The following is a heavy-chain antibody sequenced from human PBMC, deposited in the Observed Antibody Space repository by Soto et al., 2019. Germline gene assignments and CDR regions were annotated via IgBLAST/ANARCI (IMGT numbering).Heavy chain of an antibody. V-gene: IGHV1-18*01. CDR1: GFTFTRYG. Sequence: ASVKVSCKASGFTFTRYGISWVRQAPGQGLQWMGWISGYNGDANYAQRFQGRVSMTIDTSTTTAYMELRTLTSDDTAVYYCAKNGQPPYYYYGLDVWGQGTTVTVSS. CDR3: AKNGQPPYYYYGLDV. D-gene: IGHD2-8*01. J-gene: IGHJ6*02. CDR2: ISGYNGDA.